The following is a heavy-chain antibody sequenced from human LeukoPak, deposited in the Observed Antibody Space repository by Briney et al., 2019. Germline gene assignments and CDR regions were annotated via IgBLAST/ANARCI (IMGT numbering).Heavy chain of an antibody. V-gene: IGHV4-39*01. Sequence: GSLRLSCAASGFTFSSYTMNWVRQPPGKGLEWIGSIYNSGSTYYNPSLKSRVTIAVDTSKNQFSLKLSSVTAADTAVYYCARHSWGLPPAEYFQHWGQGTLVTVSS. CDR1: GFTFSSYT. J-gene: IGHJ1*01. CDR3: ARHSWGLPPAEYFQH. CDR2: IYNSGST. D-gene: IGHD3-16*01.